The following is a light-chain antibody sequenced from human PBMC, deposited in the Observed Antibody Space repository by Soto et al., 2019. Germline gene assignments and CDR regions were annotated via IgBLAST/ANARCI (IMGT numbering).Light chain of an antibody. CDR1: NIGTNS. CDR2: DDN. J-gene: IGLJ1*01. Sequence: SYELTQPLSMSVAPGQTARLTCGGNNIGTNSVHWYQQKPGQAPVLVVYDDNDRPPGIPERFSGSNSGNTATLTISRVDAGDDADHFCPVWYSSSDPPLVFVPGTKDTVL. CDR3: PVWYSSSDPPLV. V-gene: IGLV3-21*02.